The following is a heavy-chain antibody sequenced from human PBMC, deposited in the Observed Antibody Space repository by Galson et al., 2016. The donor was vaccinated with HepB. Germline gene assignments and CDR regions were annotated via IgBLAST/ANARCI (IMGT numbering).Heavy chain of an antibody. D-gene: IGHD5-18*01. CDR3: ARHGDVDTAMVPFEY. J-gene: IGHJ4*02. V-gene: IGHV5-10-1*01. CDR1: GYNFADYW. CDR2: IDPDDSYT. Sequence: QSGAEVTKPGESLRISCEASGYNFADYWISWMRQLPGKGLEWMGRIDPDDSYTNYSPSFQGHVTMSTDKSSTTVYLQWSSLKASDTGIYFCARHGDVDTAMVPFEYWGQGTLVAVSS.